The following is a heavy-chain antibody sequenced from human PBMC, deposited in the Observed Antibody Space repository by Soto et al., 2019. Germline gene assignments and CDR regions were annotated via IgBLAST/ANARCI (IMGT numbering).Heavy chain of an antibody. Sequence: QVHLVESGGGVVQPGSSLRVSCVGSGFTFRSYVIHWVRQAPGKGLEWVALTSYDGSNKYYDDSVRGRFTISRDNSRNTVDLQMDSLRLEDTALYSCARWGTTGGLDVWGQGTLVSVSS. D-gene: IGHD3-16*01. V-gene: IGHV3-33*05. CDR2: TSYDGSNK. CDR1: GFTFRSYV. J-gene: IGHJ1*01. CDR3: ARWGTTGGLDV.